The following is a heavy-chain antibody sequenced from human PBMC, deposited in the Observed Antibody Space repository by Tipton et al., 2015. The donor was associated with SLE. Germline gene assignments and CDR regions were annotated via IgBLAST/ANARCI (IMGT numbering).Heavy chain of an antibody. CDR3: ARGLLLDDFWGGSGRPYYMDV. CDR2: IYKSGGT. V-gene: IGHV4-61*02. D-gene: IGHD3-3*01. CDR1: GGSISSGSSY. Sequence: TLSLTCTVSGGSISSGSSYWSWIQQPAGEGLEWIGRIYKSGGTNFNPSLKSRVSMSLDTSKNQFSLRLNSVTAADTAVYYCARGLLLDDFWGGSGRPYYMDVWGKGTTVTVSS. J-gene: IGHJ6*03.